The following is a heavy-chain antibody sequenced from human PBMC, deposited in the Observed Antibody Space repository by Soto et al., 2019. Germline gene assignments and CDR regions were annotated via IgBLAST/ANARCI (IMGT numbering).Heavy chain of an antibody. CDR3: ARKRGAITAASRYYYMDV. CDR1: GYTFTSYD. Sequence: GASVKVSCKASGYTFTSYDINWVRQATGQGLEWMGWMNPNSGNTGYAQKFQGRVTMTRNTSISTAYMELSSLRSEETAVYYCARKRGAITAASRYYYMDVWGKGTTVTVSS. CDR2: MNPNSGNT. V-gene: IGHV1-8*01. D-gene: IGHD6-13*01. J-gene: IGHJ6*03.